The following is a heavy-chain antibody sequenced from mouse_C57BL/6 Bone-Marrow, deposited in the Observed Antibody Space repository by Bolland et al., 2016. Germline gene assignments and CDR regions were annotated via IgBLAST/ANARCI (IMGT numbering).Heavy chain of an antibody. D-gene: IGHD2-4*01. Sequence: GSTYYNEKFKGKATLTVDTSSSTAYMQLSSLTSEDSAVYFCARYDYPMDYWGQGTS. CDR3: ARYDYPMDY. CDR2: GST. V-gene: IGHV1-56*01. J-gene: IGHJ4*01.